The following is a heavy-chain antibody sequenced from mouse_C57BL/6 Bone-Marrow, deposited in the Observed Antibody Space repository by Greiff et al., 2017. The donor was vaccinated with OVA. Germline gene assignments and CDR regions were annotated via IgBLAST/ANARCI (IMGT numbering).Heavy chain of an antibody. D-gene: IGHD1-1*01. J-gene: IGHJ2*01. CDR3: TRRITREYFDY. CDR1: GFTFSDAW. Sequence: DVMLVESGGGLVQPGGSMKLSCAASGFTFSDAWMDWVRQSPEKGLEWVAEIRNKANNHATYYAESVKGRFTISRDDSKSSVYLQMNSLRAEDTGIYYCTRRITREYFDYWGQGTTLTVSS. V-gene: IGHV6-6*01. CDR2: IRNKANNHAT.